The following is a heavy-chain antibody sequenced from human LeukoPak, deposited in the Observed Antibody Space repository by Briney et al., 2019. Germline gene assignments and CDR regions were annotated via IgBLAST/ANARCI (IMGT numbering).Heavy chain of an antibody. V-gene: IGHV3-9*01. CDR3: AKSTTYYYGSGDAPAFDI. CDR1: GFTFDDYA. Sequence: GRSLRLSCAASGFTFDDYAMHWVRQAPGKGLEWVSGISWNGGIIGYADSVKGRFTISRDNSKNTLYLQMNSLRAEDTAVYYCAKSTTYYYGSGDAPAFDIWGQGTMVTVSS. J-gene: IGHJ3*02. CDR2: ISWNGGII. D-gene: IGHD3-10*01.